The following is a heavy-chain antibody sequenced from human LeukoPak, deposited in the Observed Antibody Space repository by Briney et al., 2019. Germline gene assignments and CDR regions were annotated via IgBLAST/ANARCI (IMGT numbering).Heavy chain of an antibody. V-gene: IGHV6-1*01. J-gene: IGHJ5*01. CDR3: ARLVGASWFDS. D-gene: IGHD1-26*01. CDR1: GDSVSTNSAT. CDR2: TYYRSKWSN. Sequence: SQTLSLTCAISGDSVSTNSATWTWPRQSPSRGLEWLGRTYYRSKWSNDYAVSMKSRITINPDTSKNQFSLQLNSVTPEDTAVYYCARLVGASWFDSWGQGTLVTVSS.